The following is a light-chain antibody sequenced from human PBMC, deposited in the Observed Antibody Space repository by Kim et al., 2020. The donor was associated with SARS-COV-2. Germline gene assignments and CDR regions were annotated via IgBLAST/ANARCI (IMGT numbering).Light chain of an antibody. CDR1: QSVSGTY. CDR3: HHYGNSPRSA. CDR2: GTS. Sequence: EIVLTQSPGTLSLSPGERATLSCRANQSVSGTYLAWYQQKPGQAPRLLIYGTSNGATGIPDRFSGSGSGTDFTLTISRLEPEDFAIYYCHHYGNSPRSAFGQGTRLEIK. V-gene: IGKV3-20*01. J-gene: IGKJ5*01.